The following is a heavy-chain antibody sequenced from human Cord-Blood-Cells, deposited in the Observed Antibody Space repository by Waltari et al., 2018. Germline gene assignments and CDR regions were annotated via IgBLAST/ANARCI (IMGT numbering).Heavy chain of an antibody. J-gene: IGHJ4*02. CDR2: INPNSGGT. D-gene: IGHD3-16*01. CDR1: GYTFTGYY. Sequence: QVQTVQSGAAVKKPGASVKVSCKASGYTFTGYYMHWVRRAPGQGSEWMGWINPNSGGTNYAQKFQGRVTMTRDTSISTAYMELSRLRSDDTAVYYCARWAGVRVMGVIDYWGQGTLVTVSS. CDR3: ARWAGVRVMGVIDY. V-gene: IGHV1-2*02.